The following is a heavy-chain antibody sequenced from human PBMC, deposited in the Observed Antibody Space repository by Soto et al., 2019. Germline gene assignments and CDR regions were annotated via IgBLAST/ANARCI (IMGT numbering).Heavy chain of an antibody. D-gene: IGHD3-22*01. CDR1: GFTFTNYA. Sequence: SLRLSCAAFGFTFTNYAMHWVRQAPGKGLEWVAVISYDGSYNYYADSVKGRFTISRANSNNTLYLQMNSLRADDTAAYYCARSYYYDSSGHYSGPGYYFDYWGQGTLVTVSS. CDR2: ISYDGSYN. V-gene: IGHV3-30-3*01. CDR3: ARSYYYDSSGHYSGPGYYFDY. J-gene: IGHJ4*02.